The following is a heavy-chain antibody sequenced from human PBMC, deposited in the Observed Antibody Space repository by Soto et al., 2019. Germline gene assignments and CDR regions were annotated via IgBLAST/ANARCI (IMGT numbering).Heavy chain of an antibody. CDR3: ARGEDAFFYYGLDV. CDR2: IYSSGRT. Sequence: QVQLQESGPGPVKASETLSLTCTLSGGSTSGNYWSWIRQPAGKGLEWIGRIYSSGRTHYNPSLKSRVTMSVSTNHFSLKLNSVTAADTAVYYCARGEDAFFYYGLDVWGQGITVTVSS. CDR1: GGSTSGNY. J-gene: IGHJ6*02. V-gene: IGHV4-4*07.